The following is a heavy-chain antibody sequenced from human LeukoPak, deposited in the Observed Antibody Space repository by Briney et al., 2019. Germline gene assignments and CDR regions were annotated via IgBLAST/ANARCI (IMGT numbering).Heavy chain of an antibody. V-gene: IGHV3-7*01. J-gene: IGHJ4*02. CDR3: ATYTQYFGAPGGADY. Sequence: GGSLRLSCAVSRFTFSDYWMRWARQAPGKGLEWVAAINKDGSEKQYVDSVKGRFTISRDNARNSVYLQMTSLGAEDTAVYYCATYTQYFGAPGGADYWGLGTLVTVSS. CDR2: INKDGSEK. CDR1: RFTFSDYW. D-gene: IGHD2-8*02.